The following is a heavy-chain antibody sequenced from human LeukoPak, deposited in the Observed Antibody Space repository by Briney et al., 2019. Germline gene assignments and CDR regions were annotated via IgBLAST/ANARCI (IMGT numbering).Heavy chain of an antibody. J-gene: IGHJ4*02. CDR2: INTVSSYI. V-gene: IGHV3-21*01. CDR1: GFTFSRYS. D-gene: IGHD3-22*01. Sequence: GGSLRLSCAASGFTFSRYSFNCVRQAPGNGLEWVSSINTVSSYIYYADSVRGRFTISRDNAENSLWLQMKSLRAEDSAVYYCARLRRNSDRSGFYYYYANWGQGTLVTVSS. CDR3: ARLRRNSDRSGFYYYYAN.